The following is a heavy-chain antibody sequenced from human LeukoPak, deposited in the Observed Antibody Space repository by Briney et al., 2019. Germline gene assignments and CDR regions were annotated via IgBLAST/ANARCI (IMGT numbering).Heavy chain of an antibody. J-gene: IGHJ4*02. CDR3: ARLDPGGYSGFDEFLDY. CDR1: GSSFTSYW. V-gene: IGHV5-51*01. Sequence: GASLQISCKGSGSSFTSYWIGWVRPLPGKGLEWMGIIYPGDSDTRYSPSFQGQVTISADKSISTAYLQWSSLKASDTAVYYCARLDPGGYSGFDEFLDYWGQGTLVTVSS. D-gene: IGHD5-12*01. CDR2: IYPGDSDT.